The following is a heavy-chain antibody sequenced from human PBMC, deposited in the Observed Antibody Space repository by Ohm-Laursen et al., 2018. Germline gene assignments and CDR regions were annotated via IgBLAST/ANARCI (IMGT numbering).Heavy chain of an antibody. CDR3: ARGSYDSNWYFDV. CDR2: INHSGST. J-gene: IGHJ2*01. V-gene: IGHV4-34*01. Sequence: SDTLSLTCAVYGGSFSGYYWNWVRQPPGKGLEWIGEINHSGSTNYNPSLKSQVTISVDTSKNQFSLKLRSVTAADTAVYYCARGSYDSNWYFDVWGRGTLVTVSS. D-gene: IGHD5-12*01. CDR1: GGSFSGYY.